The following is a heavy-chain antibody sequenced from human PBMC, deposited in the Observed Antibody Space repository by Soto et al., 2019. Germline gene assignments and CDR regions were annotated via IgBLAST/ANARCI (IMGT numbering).Heavy chain of an antibody. V-gene: IGHV3-23*01. CDR1: GFTFSNYA. Sequence: EVQLLESGGGLVQPGGSLRLACAASGFTFSNYAMTWVRQAPGKGLEWVSVISGSGGNTYYADSVKGRFTVSIDNSQNTLSLQINSQRAEDTAVYYCAKRAMGRVWPFDYWGQGNLVTVSS. J-gene: IGHJ4*02. CDR3: AKRAMGRVWPFDY. CDR2: ISGSGGNT.